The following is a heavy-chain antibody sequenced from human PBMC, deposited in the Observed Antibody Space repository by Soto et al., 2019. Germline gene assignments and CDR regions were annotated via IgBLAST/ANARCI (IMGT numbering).Heavy chain of an antibody. J-gene: IGHJ6*04. D-gene: IGHD2-21*02. Sequence: GGSLRLSCAASGFTFSSYAMSWVRQAPGKGLEWVSAISGSGGSTYYADSVKGRFTISRDNSKNTLFLQMNSLRAEDTAVYYCASLGVGDWANHYFNYGMDVWGEGPQVPVSS. CDR2: ISGSGGST. V-gene: IGHV3-23*01. CDR1: GFTFSSYA. CDR3: ASLGVGDWANHYFNYGMDV.